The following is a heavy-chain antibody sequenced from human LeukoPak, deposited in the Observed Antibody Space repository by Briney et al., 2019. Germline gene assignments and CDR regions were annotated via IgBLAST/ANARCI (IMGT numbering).Heavy chain of an antibody. CDR2: ISSSSSYI. D-gene: IGHD6-19*01. CDR1: GFTFSSYS. V-gene: IGHV3-21*04. J-gene: IGHJ6*02. CDR3: ARALGIAVAGLQYGMDV. Sequence: PGGSLRLSCAASGFTFSSYSMNWVRQAPGKGLEWVSSISSSSSYIYYADSVKGRFTISRDNAKNSLYLQMNSLRAEDTAVYYCARALGIAVAGLQYGMDVWGQGTTVTVSS.